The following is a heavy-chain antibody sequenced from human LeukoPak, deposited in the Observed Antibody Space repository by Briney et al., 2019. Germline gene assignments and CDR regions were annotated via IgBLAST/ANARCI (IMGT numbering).Heavy chain of an antibody. D-gene: IGHD4-17*01. V-gene: IGHV1-69*05. Sequence: SVKVSCKTSGCTFNNSAISWVRQAPGQGLEWLGGIMPLFGTAGYAQKFQGRVTITKDESTGTVYLELTSLTSDDTAVYYCARDVHGDYGSGWFDPWGQGTLVSVSS. CDR1: GCTFNNSA. CDR3: ARDVHGDYGSGWFDP. CDR2: IMPLFGTA. J-gene: IGHJ5*02.